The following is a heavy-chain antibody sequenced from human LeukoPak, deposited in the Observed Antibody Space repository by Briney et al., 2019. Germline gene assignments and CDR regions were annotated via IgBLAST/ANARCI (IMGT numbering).Heavy chain of an antibody. Sequence: GGSLRLSCAASGFTFSSYSMNWVRQAPGKGLEWVSYISSSSSTIYYADSVKGRFTISRDNAKNSLYLQMNSLRDEDTAVYYCARDDRRSGGSWDYYHYYYMDVWGRGTTVTVSS. CDR3: ARDDRRSGGSWDYYHYYYMDV. CDR2: ISSSSSTI. V-gene: IGHV3-48*02. CDR1: GFTFSSYS. D-gene: IGHD2-15*01. J-gene: IGHJ6*03.